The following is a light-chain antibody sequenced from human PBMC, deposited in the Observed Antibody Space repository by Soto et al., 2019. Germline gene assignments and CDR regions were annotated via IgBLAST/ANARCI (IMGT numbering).Light chain of an antibody. V-gene: IGLV2-23*02. Sequence: QSALTQPASVSGSPGQSITISCTGSSSDVASYDLVSWYQQHPGKAPKLMIYEVTKRPSGVSNRFSGSKSGNTASLTISCLQAEDEADYYCCSYAGNSEVFGTGTKLTVL. CDR1: SSDVASYDL. CDR2: EVT. CDR3: CSYAGNSEV. J-gene: IGLJ1*01.